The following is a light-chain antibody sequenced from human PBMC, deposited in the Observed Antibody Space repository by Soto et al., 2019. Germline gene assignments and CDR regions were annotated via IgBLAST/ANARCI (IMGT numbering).Light chain of an antibody. J-gene: IGLJ1*01. CDR1: SSNIGSNT. Sequence: QSALTQPPSASGTPGQRVTISCSGSSSNIGSNTVNWYQQLPGTAPKLLIYSNNQRPSGVPDRFSGSKSGTSASLAISGLQSEDEADYYCAAWDDSLNGYVFGNGTKVTV. V-gene: IGLV1-44*01. CDR2: SNN. CDR3: AAWDDSLNGYV.